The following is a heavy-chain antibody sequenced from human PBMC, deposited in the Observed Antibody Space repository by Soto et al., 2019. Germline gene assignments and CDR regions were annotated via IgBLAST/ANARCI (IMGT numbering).Heavy chain of an antibody. V-gene: IGHV3-30*18. D-gene: IGHD5-18*01. CDR3: AKCRIQLWLTLLDY. Sequence: GGSLRLSCSGSGFSMSSYTMGWVRQAPGKGLEWVAVISYDGSNKYYADSVKGRFTISRDNSKNTLYLQMNSLRAEDTAVYYCAKCRIQLWLTLLDYWGQGTLVTVSS. J-gene: IGHJ4*02. CDR1: GFSMSSYT. CDR2: ISYDGSNK.